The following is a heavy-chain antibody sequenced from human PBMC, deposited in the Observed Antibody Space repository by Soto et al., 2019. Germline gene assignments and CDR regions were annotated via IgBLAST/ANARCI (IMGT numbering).Heavy chain of an antibody. CDR3: ARDNPGQWLTHAFAI. CDR2: ISAYNGNT. V-gene: IGHV1-18*01. Sequence: QVQLVQSGAEVTKPGASLKVSCKASGYTFTSYGISWVRQAPGQGLEWMGWISAYNGNTNYAQKLQGRVTMTTDTSTSTAYMELRSLRSDDTAVYYGARDNPGQWLTHAFAIWVQGPMVTVSS. J-gene: IGHJ3*02. CDR1: GYTFTSYG. D-gene: IGHD6-19*01.